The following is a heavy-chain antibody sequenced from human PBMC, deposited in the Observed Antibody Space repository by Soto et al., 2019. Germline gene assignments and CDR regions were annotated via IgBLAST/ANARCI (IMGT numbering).Heavy chain of an antibody. J-gene: IGHJ4*02. D-gene: IGHD1-7*01. CDR3: ASRDPGTSVDY. Sequence: SETLSLTCAVSGGSFTSNNWWTWVRQPPGQGLEWIGEIYRPGSTNYNPSLKSRVTISLDKSENQFSLKVTSLTAADTAVYYCASRDPGTSVDYWGQGTLVTVSS. V-gene: IGHV4-4*02. CDR1: GGSFTSNNW. CDR2: IYRPGST.